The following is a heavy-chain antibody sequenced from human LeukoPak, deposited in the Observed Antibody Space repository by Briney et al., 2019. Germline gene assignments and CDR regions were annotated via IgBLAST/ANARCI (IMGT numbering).Heavy chain of an antibody. J-gene: IGHJ4*02. V-gene: IGHV3-74*01. CDR3: GTAQY. CDR2: ISSDGSTT. Sequence: GGSLRLSCAASGFIFNDFWMHWLRQVPGKGPVWVSRISSDGSTTYYADSVKGRFTISRDNAKNTLYLQMSSLRVEDTAVYYCGTAQYWGQETLLTVSS. CDR1: GFIFNDFW.